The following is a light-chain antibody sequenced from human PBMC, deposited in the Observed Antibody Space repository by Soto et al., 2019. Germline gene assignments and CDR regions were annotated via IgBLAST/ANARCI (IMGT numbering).Light chain of an antibody. Sequence: EVVLTQSPGTLALSPGERATLSSRASQSVSSSYLAWYQQQPGKAPRLLIYGASSRATGIPDRLSGSGSGTDFTLTIRRLEPEDAAVYYCQQYGSSQTFGQGTKVDIK. CDR1: QSVSSSY. CDR2: GAS. J-gene: IGKJ1*01. V-gene: IGKV3-20*01. CDR3: QQYGSSQT.